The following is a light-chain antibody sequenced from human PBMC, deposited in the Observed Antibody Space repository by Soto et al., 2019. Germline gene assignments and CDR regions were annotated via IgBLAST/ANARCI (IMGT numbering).Light chain of an antibody. CDR2: KAS. CDR3: QKFNSYSSIT. J-gene: IGKJ5*01. CDR1: QSISSW. V-gene: IGKV1-5*03. Sequence: DIQMTQSPSTLSASVGDRVTITCRASQSISSWLAWYQQKPGIAPKLLIYKASTLETGVPPRFSGSGSGTEFTLTVISLQPDDSATYHCQKFNSYSSITFGQGTRLEMK.